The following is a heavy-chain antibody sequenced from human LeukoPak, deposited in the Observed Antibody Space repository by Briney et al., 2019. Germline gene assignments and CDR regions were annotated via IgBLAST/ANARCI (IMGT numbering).Heavy chain of an antibody. CDR2: IYSGGRT. V-gene: IGHV3-53*01. Sequence: GGSLRLSCVVTGFNVSNTYMSWVRQAPGKGLEWVSVIYSGGRTYYADSVKGRFTMSRDNSKNTLYFQMNSLTAEDTAVYFCARGTWNPALLDPWGQGTLVTVSS. J-gene: IGHJ5*02. CDR1: GFNVSNTY. D-gene: IGHD1-1*01. CDR3: ARGTWNPALLDP.